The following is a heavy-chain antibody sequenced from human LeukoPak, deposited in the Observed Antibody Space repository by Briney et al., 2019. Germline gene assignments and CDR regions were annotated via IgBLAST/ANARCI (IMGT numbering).Heavy chain of an antibody. V-gene: IGHV3-33*01. CDR2: IWYDGSNK. CDR1: GFTFSNYA. J-gene: IGHJ3*02. CDR3: ARGAYCSGGRCPGAFDI. Sequence: GGSLRLSCAASGFTFSNYAMYWVRQAPGKGLEWVTIIWYDGSNKNYADSVKGRFTISRDNSKTTLYLQMNSLRAEDTAVYYCARGAYCSGGRCPGAFDIWGQGTMVTVSS. D-gene: IGHD2-15*01.